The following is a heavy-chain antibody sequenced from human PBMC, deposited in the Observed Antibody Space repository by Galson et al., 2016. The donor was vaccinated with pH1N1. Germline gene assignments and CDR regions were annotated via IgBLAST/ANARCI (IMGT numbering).Heavy chain of an antibody. CDR3: AKDHKRRVVELGNFDL. Sequence: LRLSCAASGFTFTNYAIHWVRQAPGKGLEWVSFISVSSLSTYYADSVKGRFTISRDTSKNTVYLQMNSLRAEDTAVYYCAKDHKRRVVELGNFDLWGRGTLVTVSS. V-gene: IGHV3-23*01. CDR1: GFTFTNYA. D-gene: IGHD3-16*01. J-gene: IGHJ2*01. CDR2: ISVSSLST.